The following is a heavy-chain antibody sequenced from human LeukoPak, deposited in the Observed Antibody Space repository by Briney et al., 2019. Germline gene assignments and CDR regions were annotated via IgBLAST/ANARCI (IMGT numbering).Heavy chain of an antibody. CDR1: GGSISSSSYY. CDR3: ARSITMVRDPGQKSPFDY. J-gene: IGHJ4*02. CDR2: IYYSGST. Sequence: TPSETLSLTCTVSGGSISSSSYYWGWIRQPPEKGLEWSGSIYYSGSTYYNPSLKSRVAVSVDTSKNQFSLKLSSVTAADTAVYYCARSITMVRDPGQKSPFDYWGQGTLVTVSS. V-gene: IGHV4-39*01. D-gene: IGHD3-10*01.